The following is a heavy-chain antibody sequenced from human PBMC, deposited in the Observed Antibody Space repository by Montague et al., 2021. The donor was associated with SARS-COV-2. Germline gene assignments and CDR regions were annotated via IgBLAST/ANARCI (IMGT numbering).Heavy chain of an antibody. CDR2: INHSGST. CDR3: ARGADYDFWSGFLRYKWFDP. D-gene: IGHD3-3*01. V-gene: IGHV4-34*01. CDR1: GGSLSGYY. Sequence: SETLSLTCAVYGGSLSGYYWAWIRQTPAKGLEWIGEINHSGSTNYNPSLKSRLTISVDTSKKQFSLKLNSMTAADTAVYYCARGADYDFWSGFLRYKWFDPWGLGTPDHRLL. J-gene: IGHJ5*02.